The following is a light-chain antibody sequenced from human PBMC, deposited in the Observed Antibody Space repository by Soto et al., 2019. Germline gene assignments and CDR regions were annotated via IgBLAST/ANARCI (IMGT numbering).Light chain of an antibody. CDR1: SSDVGGYNY. J-gene: IGLJ2*01. V-gene: IGLV2-14*03. CDR3: ASFTRSGTVV. CDR2: DVN. Sequence: QPVLTQPASVSGSPGQSITISCAGTSSDVGGYNYVSWYQQHPGKVPRLIISDVNKRPSGVSDRFSGSTSGKTASLTISVLNAEDAAYYYCASFTRSGTVVFGGGTKLTVL.